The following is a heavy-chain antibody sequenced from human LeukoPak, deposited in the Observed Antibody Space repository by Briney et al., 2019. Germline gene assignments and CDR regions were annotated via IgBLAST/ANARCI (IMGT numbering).Heavy chain of an antibody. CDR1: GGSISSYY. Sequence: SETLSLTCTVSGGSISSYYWSWIRQPPGKGLEWCGYIYYSGSTNYNPSLKSRVTISVDTSKNQFSLKLSSVTAADTGVYYCARGADYYDSSGYYYVRGYFDYWGQGTLVTVSS. V-gene: IGHV4-59*01. CDR3: ARGADYYDSSGYYYVRGYFDY. J-gene: IGHJ4*02. CDR2: IYYSGST. D-gene: IGHD3-22*01.